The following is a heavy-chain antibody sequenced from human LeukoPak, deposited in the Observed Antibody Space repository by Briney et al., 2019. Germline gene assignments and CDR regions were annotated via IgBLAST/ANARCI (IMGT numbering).Heavy chain of an antibody. D-gene: IGHD3-10*01. CDR2: INPDNGAT. CDR3: ARENLNYYGSGSYLY. J-gene: IGHJ4*02. V-gene: IGHV1-2*02. Sequence: ASVKVSCKASGYPFSGYYIHWVRQGPGQGLEWLGWINPDNGATKYARRFEGRVTLTRDTSVATVHMELSRLTSDDSAVYYCARENLNYYGSGSYLYRGQGSQVTVSS. CDR1: GYPFSGYY.